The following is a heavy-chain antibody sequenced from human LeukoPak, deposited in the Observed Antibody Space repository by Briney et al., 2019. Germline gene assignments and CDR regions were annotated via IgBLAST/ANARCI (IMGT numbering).Heavy chain of an antibody. D-gene: IGHD1-14*01. CDR3: ARQGSGARACDI. CDR1: GGSISSYY. Sequence: PETLCLTCIVSGGSISSYYASWIRQPPGKGLEWIGYIYSSGSTNSNPSLKSRVTISVDTSKSQFSLKMTSVAAADTAVYYCARQGSGARACDIWGQGTIVSVSS. J-gene: IGHJ3*02. CDR2: IYSSGST. V-gene: IGHV4-59*08.